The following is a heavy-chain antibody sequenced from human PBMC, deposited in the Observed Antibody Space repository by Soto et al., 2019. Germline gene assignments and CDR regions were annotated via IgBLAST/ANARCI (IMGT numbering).Heavy chain of an antibody. CDR3: ARYSSAWGL. V-gene: IGHV3-21*01. Sequence: GGSLRLSCAASGFTFSRYGMNWLRQAPGKGLEWVASISSSTSYVYYADSVKGRFSTSRDNAKNSLYLQMNSLRGEDTAVYYCARYSSAWGLWGQGTLVTVSS. CDR1: GFTFSRYG. CDR2: ISSSTSYV. J-gene: IGHJ4*02. D-gene: IGHD6-19*01.